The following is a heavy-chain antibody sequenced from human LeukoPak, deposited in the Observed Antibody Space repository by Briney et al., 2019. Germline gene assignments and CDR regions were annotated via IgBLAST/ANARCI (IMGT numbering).Heavy chain of an antibody. CDR3: ARERSYYGSGSYPSTYYYGMDV. J-gene: IGHJ6*02. V-gene: IGHV1-69*04. CDR2: IIPILGIA. Sequence: GASVKVSSKASGGTFSSYAISWVRQAPGQGLEWMGRIIPILGIANYAQKFQGRVTITADKSMSTAYMELSSLRSEDTAVYYCARERSYYGSGSYPSTYYYGMDVWGQGTTVTVSS. CDR1: GGTFSSYA. D-gene: IGHD3-10*01.